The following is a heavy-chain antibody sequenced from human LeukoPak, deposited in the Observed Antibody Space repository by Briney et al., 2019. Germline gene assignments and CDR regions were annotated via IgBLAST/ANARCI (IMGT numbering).Heavy chain of an antibody. D-gene: IGHD1-26*01. CDR3: ARDPTNPYQNWFDP. J-gene: IGHJ5*02. CDR1: GFTFSSYG. CDR2: IYSGGST. Sequence: GGSLRLSCEASGFTFSSYGMSWVRQAPGKGLEWVSVIYSGGSTYYADSVKGRFTISRDNSKNTLYLQMNSLRAEDTAVYYCARDPTNPYQNWFDPWGQGTLVTVSS. V-gene: IGHV3-66*01.